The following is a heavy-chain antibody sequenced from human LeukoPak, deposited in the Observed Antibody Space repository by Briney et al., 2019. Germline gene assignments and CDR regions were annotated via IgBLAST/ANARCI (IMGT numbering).Heavy chain of an antibody. Sequence: GASVKVSCKASGYTFTTHYMHWVRQAPGQGLEWMGWINPNSGATNYAQKFQGRVTMTRDTSISTAYMELSRLRSDDTAGYYCARSAPTLTYDILTGYLGYWGQGTLVTVSS. J-gene: IGHJ4*02. V-gene: IGHV1-2*02. CDR2: INPNSGAT. CDR1: GYTFTTHY. D-gene: IGHD3-9*01. CDR3: ARSAPTLTYDILTGYLGY.